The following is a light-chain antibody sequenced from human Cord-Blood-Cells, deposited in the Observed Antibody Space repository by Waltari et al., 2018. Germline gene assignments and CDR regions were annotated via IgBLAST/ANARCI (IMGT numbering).Light chain of an antibody. CDR3: QQRSNWPPIT. J-gene: IGKJ5*01. V-gene: IGKV3-11*01. CDR2: DAS. CDR1: QSVSSY. Sequence: EIVLTQSPATLSLSPGERATLSCRASQSVSSYLAWYQQKPGQAPRLLIYDASNRATGIPARFSGSGSATEFTLTISSLEPEDFAVYYCQQRSNWPPITFGQGTRLEIK.